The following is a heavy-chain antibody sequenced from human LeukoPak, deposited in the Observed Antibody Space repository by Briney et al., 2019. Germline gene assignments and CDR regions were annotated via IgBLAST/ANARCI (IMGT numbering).Heavy chain of an antibody. Sequence: SETLSLTCGVYGGSFNYYYWTWIRQPPGKGLEWIGEINHSGSTDYNPSLKSRVTISVHTSKKQFSLKMTSVTAADTAVYYCARGGLISVRPGLDHWGQGTLVTVSS. CDR3: ARGGLISVRPGLDH. V-gene: IGHV4-34*01. D-gene: IGHD3-10*01. J-gene: IGHJ4*02. CDR2: INHSGST. CDR1: GGSFNYYY.